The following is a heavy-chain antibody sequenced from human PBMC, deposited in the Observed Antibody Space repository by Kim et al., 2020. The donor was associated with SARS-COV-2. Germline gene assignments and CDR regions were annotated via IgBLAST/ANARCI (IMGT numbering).Heavy chain of an antibody. V-gene: IGHV3-74*01. CDR1: GFTFSDYW. CDR3: ARNINFGGLFDI. CDR2: ISLDGDTT. J-gene: IGHJ3*02. Sequence: GGSLRLSCAASGFTFSDYWMFWVRQSPGKGLEYVSTISLDGDTTNYADSVRGRFTISRDNAKNTMYLQMYSLRAEDTALYYCARNINFGGLFDIWGQGT. D-gene: IGHD1-20*01.